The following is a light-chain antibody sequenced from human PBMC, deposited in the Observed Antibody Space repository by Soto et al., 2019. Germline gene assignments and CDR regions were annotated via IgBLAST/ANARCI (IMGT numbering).Light chain of an antibody. CDR1: SSDIGAYKY. V-gene: IGLV2-14*01. CDR3: SSYTNINTRACV. CDR2: DVS. Sequence: QSALTQPASVSGSPGQSITISCAGTSSDIGAYKYVSWYQQHPGKAPTLVIYDVSNRPSGVSNRFSGSKSGNTASLTISGLQPEDEAVYYCSSYTNINTRACVFGTGTKVTVL. J-gene: IGLJ1*01.